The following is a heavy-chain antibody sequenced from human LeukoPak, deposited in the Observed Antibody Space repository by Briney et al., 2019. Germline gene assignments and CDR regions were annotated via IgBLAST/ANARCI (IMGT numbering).Heavy chain of an antibody. J-gene: IGHJ4*02. CDR2: IYYSGST. D-gene: IGHD6-19*01. CDR1: GGPINSNIYY. V-gene: IGHV4-39*01. CDR3: ARAGYSSGRQPLEY. Sequence: PSETLSLTCNVSGGPINSNIYYWAWVRQPPGKGLEWIGSIYYSGSTYYNPSLKSRITISVDTFRSQVSLKMRSVTAADTAVYYCARAGYSSGRQPLEYWGQGALVTVSS.